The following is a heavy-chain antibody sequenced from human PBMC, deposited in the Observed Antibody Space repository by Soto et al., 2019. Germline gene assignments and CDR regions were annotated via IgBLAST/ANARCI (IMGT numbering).Heavy chain of an antibody. J-gene: IGHJ4*02. V-gene: IGHV3-7*04. CDR2: IKQDGSEK. D-gene: IGHD3-10*01. CDR3: ARAGRWFGEFLFDY. CDR1: GFTFSSYW. Sequence: GESLKISCAASGFTFSSYWMSWVRQASGKGLEWVDNIKQDGSEKYYVDSVKGRFTISRDKAKNSLYLQMNSLRAEDTALYYCARAGRWFGEFLFDYWGQGTLVTVSS.